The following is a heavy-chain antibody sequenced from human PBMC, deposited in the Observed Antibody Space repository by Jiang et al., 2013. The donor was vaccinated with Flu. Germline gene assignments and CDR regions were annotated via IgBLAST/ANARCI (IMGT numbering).Heavy chain of an antibody. CDR2: IDWDDDK. D-gene: IGHD2-2*01. CDR1: GFSLRTSGMC. CDR3: ARMGNGYCSSNTCPIDY. V-gene: IGHV2-70*11. Sequence: KPTQTLTLTCTFSGFSLRTSGMCVNWIRQPPGKALEWLARIDWDDDKYYNTSLKTRLTISKDTSKNQVVLTMTNMDPADTATYYCARMGNGYCSSNTCPIDYWGQGTLVTVSS. J-gene: IGHJ4*02.